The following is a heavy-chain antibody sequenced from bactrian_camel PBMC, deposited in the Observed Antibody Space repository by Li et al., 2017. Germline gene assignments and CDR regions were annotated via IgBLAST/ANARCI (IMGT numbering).Heavy chain of an antibody. J-gene: IGHJ6*01. V-gene: IGHV3S54*01. D-gene: IGHD4*01. Sequence: QVQLVESGGGSVQAGGSLRLSCTTSGRVYSNNCLAWFRQAPGSAREGVAVVYTGDGATELSDSVKGRFNIYQDNANNIISLEMDNLTPEDTAMYYCAATESPLLVTSYSDYDFPAEGEFSYWGQGTQVTVS. CDR3: AATESPLLVTSYSDYDFPAEGEFSY. CDR1: GRVYSNNC. CDR2: VYTGDGAT.